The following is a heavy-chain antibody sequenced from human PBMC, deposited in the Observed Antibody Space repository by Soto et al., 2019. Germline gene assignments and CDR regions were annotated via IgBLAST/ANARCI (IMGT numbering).Heavy chain of an antibody. J-gene: IGHJ5*02. Sequence: PSETLSLTCTVSGGSISSSSYYWGWIRQPPGKGLEWIGSIYYSGSTYYNPSLKSRVTISVDTSKNQFSLKLSSVTAADTAVYYCALNAPDMITFGGVIVTPNWFDPWGQGTLVTVSS. D-gene: IGHD3-16*02. CDR1: GGSISSSSYY. V-gene: IGHV4-39*01. CDR2: IYYSGST. CDR3: ALNAPDMITFGGVIVTPNWFDP.